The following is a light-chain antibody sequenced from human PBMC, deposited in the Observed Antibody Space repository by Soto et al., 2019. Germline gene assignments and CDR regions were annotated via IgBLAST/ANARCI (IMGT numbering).Light chain of an antibody. CDR3: QQSYSTPTLT. CDR2: AAS. CDR1: QSISSY. Sequence: QVTHNPSYLCASVGARVPITCRASQSISSYLNWYHQKPGTAPKLLLYAASSLQSGVPSRFSGIASGTDYTLPIRGLQTPDFATYDGQQSYSTPTLTFRGGTKVDIK. V-gene: IGKV1-39*01. J-gene: IGKJ4*01.